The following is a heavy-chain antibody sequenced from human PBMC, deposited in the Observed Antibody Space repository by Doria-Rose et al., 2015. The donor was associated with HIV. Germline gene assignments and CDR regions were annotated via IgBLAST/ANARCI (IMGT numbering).Heavy chain of an antibody. CDR1: GVSLSSPGMG. Sequence: QVTLKESGPVLVKPTETLTLTCTASGVSLSSPGMGVSWIRQPPGRALEWLAHSISDDPRAYQTSQKNRLNITRDTSKSQVVLTMTDMDPVDTATYYCARIKSSRWYHKYYFDFWGQGTLVIVSA. CDR2: SISDDPR. J-gene: IGHJ4*02. V-gene: IGHV2-26*01. CDR3: ARIKSSRWYHKYYFDF. D-gene: IGHD6-13*01.